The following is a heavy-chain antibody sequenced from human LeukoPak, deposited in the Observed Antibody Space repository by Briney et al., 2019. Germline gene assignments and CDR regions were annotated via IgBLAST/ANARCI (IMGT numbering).Heavy chain of an antibody. J-gene: IGHJ4*02. CDR2: ISAYNGNT. CDR1: GGTFSSYA. V-gene: IGHV1-18*01. Sequence: GASVKVSCKASGGTFSSYAISWVRQAPGQGLEWMGWISAYNGNTNYAQKLQGRVTMTTDTSTSTAYMELRSLRSDDTAVYYCATVDHSGPFDYWGQGTLVTVSS. D-gene: IGHD5-12*01. CDR3: ATVDHSGPFDY.